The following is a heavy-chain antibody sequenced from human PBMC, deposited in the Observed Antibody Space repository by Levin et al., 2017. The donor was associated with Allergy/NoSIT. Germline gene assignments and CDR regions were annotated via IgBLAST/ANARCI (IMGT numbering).Heavy chain of an antibody. V-gene: IGHV1-8*01. J-gene: IGHJ6*02. Sequence: ASVKVSCKASGYTFTSYDINWVRQATGQGLEWMGWMNPNSGNTGYAQKFQGRVTMTRNTSISTAYMELSSLRSEDTAVYYCARGHQTGFLEWLRNYYYYYGMDVWGQGTTVTVSS. CDR1: GYTFTSYD. CDR3: ARGHQTGFLEWLRNYYYYYGMDV. D-gene: IGHD3-3*01. CDR2: MNPNSGNT.